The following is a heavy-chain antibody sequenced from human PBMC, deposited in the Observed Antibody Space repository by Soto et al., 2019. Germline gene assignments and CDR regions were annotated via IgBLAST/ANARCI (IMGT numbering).Heavy chain of an antibody. Sequence: GGSLRLSCAASGFIFTDYSVNWVRQAPGKGLEWVSSISSTGRYINYADSVKGRFTISRDNAKNSLYLQMDSLRAEDTAVYYCARDPSDLWEPDQYFQNWGQGTLVTVSS. D-gene: IGHD1-26*01. CDR3: ARDPSDLWEPDQYFQN. V-gene: IGHV3-21*01. CDR2: ISSTGRYI. CDR1: GFIFTDYS. J-gene: IGHJ1*01.